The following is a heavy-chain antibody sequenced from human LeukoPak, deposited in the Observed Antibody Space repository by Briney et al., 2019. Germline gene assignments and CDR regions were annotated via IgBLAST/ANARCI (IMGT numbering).Heavy chain of an antibody. CDR3: ARDSTVRGVIGY. V-gene: IGHV3-53*01. CDR2: IYSGGST. D-gene: IGHD3-10*01. Sequence: GGSLRLSCAASGFTVSSNYMSWVRQAPGKGLEWVSVIYSGGSTYYADSVKGRFTISRDNSKNTLYLQMNSLRAEDTAVYYCARDSTVRGVIGYWGQGTLVTVSS. CDR1: GFTVSSNY. J-gene: IGHJ4*02.